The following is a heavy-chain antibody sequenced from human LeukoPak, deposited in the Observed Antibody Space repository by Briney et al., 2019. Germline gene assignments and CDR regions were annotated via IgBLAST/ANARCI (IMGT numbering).Heavy chain of an antibody. CDR2: IYTSGST. J-gene: IGHJ4*02. CDR1: GGSISSGSYY. V-gene: IGHV4-61*02. D-gene: IGHD6-19*01. Sequence: KPSETLSLTCTVSGGSISSGSYYWSWIRQPAGKGLEWIGRIYTSGSTNYNPSLKSRVTISVDTSKNQFSLKLSSVTAADTAVYYCARDRQQWPYYWGQGTLVTVSS. CDR3: ARDRQQWPYY.